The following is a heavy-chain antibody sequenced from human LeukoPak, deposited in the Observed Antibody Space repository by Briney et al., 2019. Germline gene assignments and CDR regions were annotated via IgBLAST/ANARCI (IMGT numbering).Heavy chain of an antibody. J-gene: IGHJ4*02. Sequence: SETLSLTCTVSGGSISSGGYYWSWIRQHPGKGLEWIGYIYYSGSTYYNPSLKSRVTISVDTSKNQFSLKLSSVTAADTAVYYCARGYYYDSSGYIPFDYWGQGTLVTVSS. CDR2: IYYSGST. D-gene: IGHD3-22*01. CDR1: GGSISSGGYY. V-gene: IGHV4-31*03. CDR3: ARGYYYDSSGYIPFDY.